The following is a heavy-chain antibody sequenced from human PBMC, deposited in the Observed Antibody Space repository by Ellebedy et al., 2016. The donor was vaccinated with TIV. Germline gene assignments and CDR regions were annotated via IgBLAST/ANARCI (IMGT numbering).Heavy chain of an antibody. Sequence: GSLRLXXTVSGGSISSYYWSWIRQPPGKGLEWIGYIYYSGSTNYNPSLKSRVTISVDKSKNQFSLKLSSVTAADTAVYYCAREGTGDDYYYYGMDVWGQGTTVTVSS. V-gene: IGHV4-59*12. CDR1: GGSISSYY. CDR3: AREGTGDDYYYYGMDV. J-gene: IGHJ6*02. CDR2: IYYSGST. D-gene: IGHD7-27*01.